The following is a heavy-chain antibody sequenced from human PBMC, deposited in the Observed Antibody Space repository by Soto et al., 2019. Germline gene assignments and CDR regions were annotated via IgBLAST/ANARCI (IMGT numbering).Heavy chain of an antibody. V-gene: IGHV3-7*01. CDR1: GITFSNYW. J-gene: IGHJ4*02. CDR2: IKEDGSEQ. D-gene: IGHD2-2*01. CDR3: ARGRRSGSKYQVFDS. Sequence: GGSLRLSCEASGITFSNYWMNWVRQAPGKGLEWLANIKEDGSEQYYVDSVKGRFTISRDNAKNSLYLQMTSLRAEDTAVYHCARGRRSGSKYQVFDSWGQGALVTVSS.